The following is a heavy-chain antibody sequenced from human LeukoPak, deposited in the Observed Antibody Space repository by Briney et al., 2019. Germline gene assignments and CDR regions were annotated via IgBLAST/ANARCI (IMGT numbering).Heavy chain of an antibody. J-gene: IGHJ6*03. V-gene: IGHV4-4*09. Sequence: PSETLSLTCTVSGGCISSYYWSWIRQPPGQGLTWIDYIYTSGSTNYNPPLTNRVTIYVDTSNNQFSLQLSSVTAADAAVYYFAGRSKGNGRCYYYFMDVWGKGTTVTVSS. CDR3: AGRSKGNGRCYYYFMDV. CDR1: GGCISSYY. CDR2: IYTSGST.